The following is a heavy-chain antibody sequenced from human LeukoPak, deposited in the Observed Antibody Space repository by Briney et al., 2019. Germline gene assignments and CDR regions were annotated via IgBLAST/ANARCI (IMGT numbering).Heavy chain of an antibody. CDR1: GFTFNNYN. Sequence: NPGVSLRLSCATSGFTFNNYNMNWVRQAPGRALEWVSSITSSGGYMFYADSVKGRFIISRDNAKDSLYLQMNSLRVEDTAVYYCLRGDRRDYWGQGTLVTVSS. V-gene: IGHV3-21*06. J-gene: IGHJ4*02. CDR3: LRGDRRDY. CDR2: ITSSGGYM.